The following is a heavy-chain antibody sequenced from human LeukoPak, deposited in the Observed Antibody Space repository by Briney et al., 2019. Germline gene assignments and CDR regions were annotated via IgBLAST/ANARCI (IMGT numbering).Heavy chain of an antibody. CDR2: INTGNGNT. Sequence: ASVKVSCKASGYTSTNYAMHWVRQAPGQRLEWMGWINTGNGNTKYSQKFQGRVTITRDTSASTAYMELSSLRSEDTAVYYCARDGTYGDCDIWGQGTMVTVSS. V-gene: IGHV1-3*04. CDR3: ARDGTYGDCDI. J-gene: IGHJ3*02. CDR1: GYTSTNYA. D-gene: IGHD4-17*01.